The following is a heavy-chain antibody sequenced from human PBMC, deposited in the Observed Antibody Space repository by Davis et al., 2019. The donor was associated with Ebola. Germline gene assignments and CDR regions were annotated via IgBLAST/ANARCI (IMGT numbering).Heavy chain of an antibody. CDR2: IYSGGST. Sequence: GGSLRLSCAASGFTVSSNYMSWVRQAPGKGLEWVSVIYSGGSTYYADSVKGRFTISRDNSKNTLYLQMNSLRAEDTAVYYCARGEMATIYYYYGMTSGAKGPRSPSP. D-gene: IGHD5-24*01. CDR1: GFTVSSNY. V-gene: IGHV3-66*01. J-gene: IGHJ6*02. CDR3: ARGEMATIYYYYGMTS.